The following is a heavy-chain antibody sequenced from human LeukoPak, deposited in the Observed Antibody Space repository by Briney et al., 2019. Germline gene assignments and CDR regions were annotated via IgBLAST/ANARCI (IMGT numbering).Heavy chain of an antibody. CDR3: ARMRYSSSWYLDWFDP. V-gene: IGHV1-69*05. J-gene: IGHJ5*02. D-gene: IGHD6-13*01. CDR2: VIHIFGTA. CDR1: GGTFSSYA. Sequence: SVKVSCKASGGTFSSYAISWVRQAPGQGLEWMGRVIHIFGTANYAQKFQCRVTITTDESTSTAYMELSSLRSEDTAVYYCARMRYSSSWYLDWFDPWGQGTLVTVSS.